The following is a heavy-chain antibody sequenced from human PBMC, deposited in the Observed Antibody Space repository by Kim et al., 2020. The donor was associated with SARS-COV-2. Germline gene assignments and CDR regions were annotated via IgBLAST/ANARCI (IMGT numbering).Heavy chain of an antibody. V-gene: IGHV3-23*01. CDR2: ISGSGGST. CDR3: AKRNWNDPRWAVFDI. Sequence: GGSLRLSCAASGFTFSSYSMSWVRQAPGKGLEWVSAISGSGGSTYYADSVKGRFTISRDNSKNTLYLQMNSLRAEDTAVYYCAKRNWNDPRWAVFDIWGQGTMVTVSS. D-gene: IGHD1-1*01. CDR1: GFTFSSYS. J-gene: IGHJ3*02.